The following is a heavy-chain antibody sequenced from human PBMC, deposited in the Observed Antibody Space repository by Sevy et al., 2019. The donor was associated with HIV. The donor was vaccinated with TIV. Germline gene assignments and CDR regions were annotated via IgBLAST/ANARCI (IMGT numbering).Heavy chain of an antibody. CDR3: AKVRYSSSSSSRIAADY. J-gene: IGHJ4*02. Sequence: GGSLRLSCAASGFTFSSYGMHWVRQAPGKGLEWVAFIRYDGSNKYYADSVKGRFTISRDNSKNTRYLQMNSLRAEDTAVYYCAKVRYSSSSSSRIAADYWGQGTLVTVSS. CDR2: IRYDGSNK. CDR1: GFTFSSYG. V-gene: IGHV3-30*02. D-gene: IGHD6-6*01.